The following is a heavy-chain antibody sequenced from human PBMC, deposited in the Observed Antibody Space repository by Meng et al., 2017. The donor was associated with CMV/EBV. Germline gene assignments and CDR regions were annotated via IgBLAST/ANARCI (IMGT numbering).Heavy chain of an antibody. CDR1: GFTFSSYA. D-gene: IGHD1-14*01. CDR3: AKVPGP. V-gene: IGHV3-7*01. Sequence: GESLKISCAASGFTFSSYAMSWVRQAPGKGLEWVANIKQDGSEKYYVDSVKGRFTISRDNAKNTLYLQMNSLRAGDTAIYYCAKVPGPWGQGTLVTVSS. J-gene: IGHJ5*02. CDR2: IKQDGSEK.